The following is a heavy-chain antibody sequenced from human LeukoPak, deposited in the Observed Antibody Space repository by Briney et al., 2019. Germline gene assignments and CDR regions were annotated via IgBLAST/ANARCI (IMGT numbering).Heavy chain of an antibody. CDR2: IYENGGTT. V-gene: IGHV3-23*01. J-gene: IGHJ4*02. CDR3: AKDFRIGYSAHFDY. CDR1: GFTFRSHA. Sequence: GGSLRLSCVGSGFTFRSHAMSWVRQAPEKGLEFVSGIYENGGTTYYADSVKGRFSISRDNSKNTLYLQMDSLRGGDTAVYYCAKDFRIGYSAHFDYWGQGALVTVSS. D-gene: IGHD2-21*01.